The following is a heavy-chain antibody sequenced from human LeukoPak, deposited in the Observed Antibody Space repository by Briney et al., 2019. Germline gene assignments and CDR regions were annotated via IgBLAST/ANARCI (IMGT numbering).Heavy chain of an antibody. D-gene: IGHD3-22*01. CDR3: ATHYDTTAYTFDC. J-gene: IGHJ5*01. V-gene: IGHV3-74*01. Sequence: GGSLRLSCAASGVTFSSNWMHWVRQAPGKGLVWVSRISTDGSSTSYADSVKGRFTVSRDNAKNTLYLQMNSLTAEDTAVYYCATHYDTTAYTFDCRGQGTLVTVSS. CDR1: GVTFSSNW. CDR2: ISTDGSST.